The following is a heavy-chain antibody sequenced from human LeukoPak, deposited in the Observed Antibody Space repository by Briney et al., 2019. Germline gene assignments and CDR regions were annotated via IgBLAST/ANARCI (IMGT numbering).Heavy chain of an antibody. CDR3: ASVYDSSSSSLREFDY. Sequence: SVKVSCKASGGSFSNYVFTWVRQAPGQGLEWMGGIIPVYGTPNYAQRFRGRLTISADESTRTAYMDLSSLRSDDTAVYYCASVYDSSSSSLREFDYWGQGTLVTVSS. CDR1: GGSFSNYV. J-gene: IGHJ4*02. CDR2: IIPVYGTP. D-gene: IGHD3-22*01. V-gene: IGHV1-69*13.